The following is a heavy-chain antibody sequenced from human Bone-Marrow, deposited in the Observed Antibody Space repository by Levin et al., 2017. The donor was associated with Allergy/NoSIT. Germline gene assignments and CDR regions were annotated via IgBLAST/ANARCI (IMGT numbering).Heavy chain of an antibody. V-gene: IGHV5-51*01. CDR2: IYPGDSDT. J-gene: IGHJ3*02. CDR3: ARTAEYSYGLADAFDI. Sequence: PGGSLRLSCKGSGYSFTSFWLGWVRQMPGKGLEWMGVIYPGDSDTRYNPSFEGQVTISADKSISTASLQWSSLKASDTGTYYCARTAEYSYGLADAFDIWGQGTMVTVSS. CDR1: GYSFTSFW. D-gene: IGHD5-18*01.